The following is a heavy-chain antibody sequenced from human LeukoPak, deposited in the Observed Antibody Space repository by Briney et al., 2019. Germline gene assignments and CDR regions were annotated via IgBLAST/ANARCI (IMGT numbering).Heavy chain of an antibody. Sequence: PGGSLRLSCAASGFTFSSYGMHWVRQPPGKGLEWIGEIYHSGSTNYNPSLKSRVTISVDKSKNQFSLKLSSVTAADTAVYYCARRNIVVVTADDAFDIWGQGTMVTVSS. CDR1: GFTFSSYG. J-gene: IGHJ3*02. D-gene: IGHD2-21*02. CDR2: IYHSGST. CDR3: ARRNIVVVTADDAFDI. V-gene: IGHV4-4*02.